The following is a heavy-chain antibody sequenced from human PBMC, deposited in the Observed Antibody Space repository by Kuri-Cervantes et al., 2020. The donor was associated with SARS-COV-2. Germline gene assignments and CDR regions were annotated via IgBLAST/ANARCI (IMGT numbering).Heavy chain of an antibody. CDR1: GFTFSSYA. V-gene: IGHV3-48*04. Sequence: GESLKISCAASGFTFSSYAMSWVRQAPGKGLEWVSNIGPSDSPKYYADSVKGRFTISRDNAKNSLYLQMSSLRVEDTAVYYCARESLGGLAAAGTGGSAFDIWGQGTMVTVSS. D-gene: IGHD6-13*01. CDR3: ARESLGGLAAAGTGGSAFDI. CDR2: IGPSDSPK. J-gene: IGHJ3*02.